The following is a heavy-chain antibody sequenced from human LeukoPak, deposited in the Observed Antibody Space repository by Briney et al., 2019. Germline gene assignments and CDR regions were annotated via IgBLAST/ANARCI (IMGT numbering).Heavy chain of an antibody. CDR2: IYPGGSDT. V-gene: IGHV5-51*01. Sequence: GESLKISCKGSGYSFTSYWIGWVRQMPGKGLEWMGIIYPGGSDTRYSPSFQGQVTVSADKSISTAYLQWSSLKASDTAMYYCARRGIAVAGGNYYFDYWGQGTLVTVSS. J-gene: IGHJ4*02. D-gene: IGHD6-19*01. CDR1: GYSFTSYW. CDR3: ARRGIAVAGGNYYFDY.